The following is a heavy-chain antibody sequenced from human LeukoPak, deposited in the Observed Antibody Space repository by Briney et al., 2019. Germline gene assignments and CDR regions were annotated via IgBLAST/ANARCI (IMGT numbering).Heavy chain of an antibody. D-gene: IGHD2-2*01. J-gene: IGHJ4*02. CDR1: GFTFSSYG. Sequence: GGSLRLSCAASGFTFSSYGMHWVRQAPGKGLQWVAFIQYDGSNKYYADSVKGRFTISRDNSKNTLYLQMNSLRAEDTAVYYCAKDYSVYFSSPGCYAGPLDYGGRGPLVPVSS. CDR2: IQYDGSNK. CDR3: AKDYSVYFSSPGCYAGPLDY. V-gene: IGHV3-30*02.